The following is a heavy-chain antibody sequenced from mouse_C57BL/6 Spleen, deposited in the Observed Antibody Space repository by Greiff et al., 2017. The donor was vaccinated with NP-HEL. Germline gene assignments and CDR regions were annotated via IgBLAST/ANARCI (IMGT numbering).Heavy chain of an antibody. J-gene: IGHJ4*01. D-gene: IGHD1-1*01. V-gene: IGHV8-8*01. Sequence: QVTLKESGPGILQPSQTLSLTCSFSGFSLSTFGMGVGWIRQPSGKGLEWLAHIWWDDDKYYNPALKSRLTISKDTSKNQVFLKIANVDTADTATYYCARMRSVVVGDYYAMDYWGQGTSVTVSS. CDR2: IWWDDDK. CDR1: GFSLSTFGMG. CDR3: ARMRSVVVGDYYAMDY.